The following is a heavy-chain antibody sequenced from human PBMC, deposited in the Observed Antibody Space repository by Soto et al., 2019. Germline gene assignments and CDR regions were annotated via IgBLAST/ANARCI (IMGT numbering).Heavy chain of an antibody. CDR1: GYTLTELS. J-gene: IGHJ5*02. Sequence: ASVKVSCKVSGYTLTELSMHWVLQAPGKGLEWMGGFDPEDGETIYAQKFQGRVTMTEDTSTDTAYMELSSLRSEDTAVYYCATDRISIAVAGTRWFDPWGQGTLVTVSS. V-gene: IGHV1-24*01. CDR2: FDPEDGET. D-gene: IGHD6-19*01. CDR3: ATDRISIAVAGTRWFDP.